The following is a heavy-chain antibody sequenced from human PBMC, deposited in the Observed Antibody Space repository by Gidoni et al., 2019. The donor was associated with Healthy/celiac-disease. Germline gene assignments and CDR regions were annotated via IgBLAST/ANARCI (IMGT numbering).Heavy chain of an antibody. Sequence: QVPLVASGGGVVQPGSSLRLSCSGSGFTFSSYCMHWFRQAPRQGLEWVAVIWYDGSNKYYADSVKGRFTISRDNSKNTLYLQMNSLRAEDTAVYYCARDHKKYDYYDSSGYYYSSLGLGMYDYWGQGTLVTVSS. D-gene: IGHD3-22*01. CDR1: GFTFSSYC. J-gene: IGHJ4*02. V-gene: IGHV3-33*01. CDR3: ARDHKKYDYYDSSGYYYSSLGLGMYDY. CDR2: IWYDGSNK.